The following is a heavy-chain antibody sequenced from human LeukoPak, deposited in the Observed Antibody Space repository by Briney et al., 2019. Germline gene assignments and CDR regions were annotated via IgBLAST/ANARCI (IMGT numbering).Heavy chain of an antibody. D-gene: IGHD6-19*01. V-gene: IGHV1-69*13. CDR3: ASGVAVAGTPSLFDY. Sequence: SVKVSCKASGGTFSSYAISWVRQAPGQGLEWMGGIIPIFGTANYAQKFQGRVTITADESTSTAYMELSSLRSEDTAVYYCASGVAVAGTPSLFDYWGQGTLVTVSS. CDR1: GGTFSSYA. J-gene: IGHJ4*02. CDR2: IIPIFGTA.